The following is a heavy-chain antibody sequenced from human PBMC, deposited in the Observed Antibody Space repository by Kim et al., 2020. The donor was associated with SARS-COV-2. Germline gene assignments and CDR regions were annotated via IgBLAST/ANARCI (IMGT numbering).Heavy chain of an antibody. CDR3: AKDVACSSCGGYCYHDGASDY. J-gene: IGHJ4*02. CDR2: VNPCGSAT. V-gene: IGHV3-23*01. Sequence: GGSLRLSCAASGFTFRSYAMAWVRPAPGKGLEWVSTVNPCGSATHYADSVKGRFTISRDMSKNTVSLQMDSLRAEDTAVYYCAKDVACSSCGGYCYHDGASDYWGQGTLVIVSS. CDR1: GFTFRSYA. D-gene: IGHD2-21*01.